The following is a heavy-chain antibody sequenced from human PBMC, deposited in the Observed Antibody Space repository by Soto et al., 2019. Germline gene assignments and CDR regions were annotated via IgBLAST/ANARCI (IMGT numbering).Heavy chain of an antibody. CDR3: AKNWYYDILTGWFDY. J-gene: IGHJ4*02. Sequence: GGYLRLSNAASGFTFSSWTISCVRQSPGKGLEWVSAISGSGGSTYYADSVKGRFTISRDNSKNTLYLQMNSLRAEDTAVYYCAKNWYYDILTGWFDYWGQGT. CDR1: GFTFSSWT. V-gene: IGHV3-23*01. CDR2: ISGSGGST. D-gene: IGHD3-9*01.